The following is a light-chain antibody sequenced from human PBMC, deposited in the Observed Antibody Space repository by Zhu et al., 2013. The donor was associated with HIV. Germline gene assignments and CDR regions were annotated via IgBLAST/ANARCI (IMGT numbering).Light chain of an antibody. CDR1: QYISEH. J-gene: IGKJ1*01. CDR3: QQYYNLPWT. Sequence: DIQMTQSPSSLSASVGDRVTITCQASQYISEHLNWYQQKPGDAPKLLIYHTSNLAVEVPPKFSGSGSGTDFTFTISSLQPEDIATYYCQQYYNLPWTFGQGTKVEIK. V-gene: IGKV1-33*01. CDR2: HTS.